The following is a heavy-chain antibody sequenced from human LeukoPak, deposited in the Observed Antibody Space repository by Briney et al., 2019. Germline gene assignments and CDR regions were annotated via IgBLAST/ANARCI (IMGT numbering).Heavy chain of an antibody. Sequence: GGSLRLSCAASGFTFSSYAMSWVRQAPGKGLEWVSAISGSGGSTYYADSVKGRFTISRDNSKNTLYLQMNSLRAEDTAIYYCAKDLGYCSSTSCVDYWGQGTLVTVSS. V-gene: IGHV3-23*01. D-gene: IGHD2-2*01. J-gene: IGHJ4*02. CDR2: ISGSGGST. CDR1: GFTFSSYA. CDR3: AKDLGYCSSTSCVDY.